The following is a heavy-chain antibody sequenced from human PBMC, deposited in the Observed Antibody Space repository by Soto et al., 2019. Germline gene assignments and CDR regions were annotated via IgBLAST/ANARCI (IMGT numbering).Heavy chain of an antibody. D-gene: IGHD3-22*01. CDR1: GGSISSYY. CDR2: IYTSGST. J-gene: IGHJ4*02. V-gene: IGHV4-4*07. Sequence: PSETLSLTCTVSGGSISSYYWSWIRQPAGKGLEWIGRIYTSGSTNYNPSLKSRVTMSVDTSKNQFSLKLSSVTAADTAVYYCARDGYDSSGYYYAYFDYWGQGTLVTVS. CDR3: ARDGYDSSGYYYAYFDY.